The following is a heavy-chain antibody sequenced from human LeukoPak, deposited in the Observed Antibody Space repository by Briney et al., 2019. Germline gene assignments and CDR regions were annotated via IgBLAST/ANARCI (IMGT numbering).Heavy chain of an antibody. Sequence: GRSLRLSCAASGFTFSSYAMSWVRQAPGKGLEWVSAISGSGGSTYYADSVNGRFTISRDNSKNTLYLHMNSLRAEDTAVYYCAKETGYCSSTSCPASLDYWGQGALVTVSS. J-gene: IGHJ4*02. CDR2: ISGSGGST. CDR3: AKETGYCSSTSCPASLDY. CDR1: GFTFSSYA. V-gene: IGHV3-23*01. D-gene: IGHD2-2*01.